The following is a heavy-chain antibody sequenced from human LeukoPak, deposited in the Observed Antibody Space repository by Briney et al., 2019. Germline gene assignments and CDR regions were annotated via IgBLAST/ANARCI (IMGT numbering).Heavy chain of an antibody. CDR3: ANRPGHYFDY. D-gene: IGHD3-10*01. Sequence: GGSLRLSCAASGFTFSSYAMSWVRQAPGKGLEWVSTFGGSGRTYYADSVKGRFTISRDNSKNTLYLQMNSLRAEDTAVYYCANRPGHYFDYWGQGTLVTVSS. CDR2: FGGSGRT. CDR1: GFTFSSYA. V-gene: IGHV3-23*01. J-gene: IGHJ4*02.